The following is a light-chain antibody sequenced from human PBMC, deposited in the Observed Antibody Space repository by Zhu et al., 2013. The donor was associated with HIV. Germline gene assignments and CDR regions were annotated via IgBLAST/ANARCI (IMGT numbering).Light chain of an antibody. J-gene: IGKJ1*01. CDR2: GAS. V-gene: IGKV3-15*01. CDR3: QQYNNWPPWT. CDR1: QNIGNN. Sequence: EVVMTQSPATLSVSPGERATLFCRASQNIGNNLAWYQQRPGQAPRLLIYGASTRVIDVPVRVSGSGSATEFTLTITSLQSEDFAVYYCQQYNNWPPWTFGQGTKVEIK.